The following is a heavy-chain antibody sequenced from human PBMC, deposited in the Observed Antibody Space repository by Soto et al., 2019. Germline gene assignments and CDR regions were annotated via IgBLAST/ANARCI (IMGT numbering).Heavy chain of an antibody. D-gene: IGHD2-2*01. CDR3: AKGGTSSLPFDY. V-gene: IGHV4-59*01. CDR1: GGSISPYY. CDR2: IHYSGNT. Sequence: QVQLQESGPGLVKPSETLSLTCTVSGGSISPYYWSWIRQPPGKGLEWIGNIHYSGNTDYNPSLNSRVTISVDTSTNQFSLKLTSVTAEDTAVYYCAKGGTSSLPFDYWGQGTLVTVSS. J-gene: IGHJ4*02.